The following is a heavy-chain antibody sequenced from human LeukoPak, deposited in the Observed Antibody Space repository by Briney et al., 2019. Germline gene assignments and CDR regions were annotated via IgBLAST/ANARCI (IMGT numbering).Heavy chain of an antibody. J-gene: IGHJ5*02. CDR2: IRYDGSNK. V-gene: IGHV3-30*02. D-gene: IGHD2-2*01. CDR3: AKEYCSSTSCYNWFDP. CDR1: GFTFSSYG. Sequence: GGSLRLSCAASGFTFSSYGMHWVRQAPGKELEWVAFIRYDGSNKYYADSVKGRFTISRDNSKNTLYLQMNSLRAEDTAVYYCAKEYCSSTSCYNWFDPWGQGTLVTVSS.